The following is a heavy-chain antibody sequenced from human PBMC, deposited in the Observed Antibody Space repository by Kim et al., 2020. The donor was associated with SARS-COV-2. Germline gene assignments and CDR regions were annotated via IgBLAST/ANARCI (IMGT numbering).Heavy chain of an antibody. V-gene: IGHV1-8*01. CDR2: MNPNSGNT. CDR1: GYTFTSYD. CDR3: ARGAWTYSSSSAALDYYYMDV. Sequence: ASVKVSCKASGYTFTSYDINWVRQATGQGLEWMGWMNPNSGNTGYAQKFQGRVTMTRNTSISTAYMELSSLRSEDTAVYYCARGAWTYSSSSAALDYYYMDVWGKGTTVTVSS. D-gene: IGHD6-6*01. J-gene: IGHJ6*03.